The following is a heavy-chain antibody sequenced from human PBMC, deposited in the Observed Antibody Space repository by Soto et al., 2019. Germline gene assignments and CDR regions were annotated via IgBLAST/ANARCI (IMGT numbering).Heavy chain of an antibody. V-gene: IGHV1-3*01. Sequence: GASVKFSCKASGYTFTSYGMNWVRQAPGRGLECMGWINPGNGNTKYSQKFHGRVTIERXTXXSXXXMXLXXLRXEXTAVYYCARGGYFDSSNYLAYWGLGTLVTVSS. CDR1: GYTFTSYG. D-gene: IGHD3-22*01. CDR2: INPGNGNT. J-gene: IGHJ4*02. CDR3: ARGGYFDSSNYLAY.